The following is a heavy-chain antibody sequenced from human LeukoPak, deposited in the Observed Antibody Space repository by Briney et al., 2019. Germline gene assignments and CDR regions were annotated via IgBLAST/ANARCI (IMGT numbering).Heavy chain of an antibody. V-gene: IGHV3-48*01. Sequence: GGSLRLSCAASGFTFSTYSMNWVRQAPGKGLEWASYISSDSKTIYYADSVKGRFTISRDNAKNSLYLQMNSLRVEDTAMYYCATPFDYWGQGTLVTVSS. CDR2: ISSDSKTI. J-gene: IGHJ4*02. CDR1: GFTFSTYS. CDR3: ATPFDY.